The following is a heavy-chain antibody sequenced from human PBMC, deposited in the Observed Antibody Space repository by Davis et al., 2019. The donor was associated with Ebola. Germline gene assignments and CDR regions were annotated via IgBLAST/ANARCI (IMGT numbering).Heavy chain of an antibody. J-gene: IGHJ6*03. CDR3: ARGDLRCSSTSCYYYYYMDV. CDR1: GYTFTGYY. CDR2: INPNSGGT. D-gene: IGHD2-2*01. V-gene: IGHV1-2*02. Sequence: ASVKVSCKASGYTFTGYYMHWVRQAPGQGLEWMGWINPNSGGTNYAQKFQGRVTMTRDTSISTVYMELSSLRSEDTAVYYCARGDLRCSSTSCYYYYYMDVWGKGTTVTVSS.